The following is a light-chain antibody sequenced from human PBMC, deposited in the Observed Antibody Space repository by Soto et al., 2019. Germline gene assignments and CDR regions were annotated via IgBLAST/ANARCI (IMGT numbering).Light chain of an antibody. CDR2: AAS. J-gene: IGKJ1*01. V-gene: IGKV1-39*01. CDR1: QSISNH. Sequence: DIQMPQSPSSLSASVEDRVIITCRASQSISNHLNWYQQKPGKAPKLLIFAASSLQSGVPSRFSGSRSGPDFTLTISSLQPEDFATYYCQQSYIIPILFGQGTKVDIK. CDR3: QQSYIIPIL.